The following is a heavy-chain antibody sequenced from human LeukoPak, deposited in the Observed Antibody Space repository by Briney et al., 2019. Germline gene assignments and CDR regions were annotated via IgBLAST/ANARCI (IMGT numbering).Heavy chain of an antibody. D-gene: IGHD2-2*01. CDR1: GGSISSYY. J-gene: IGHJ6*02. CDR2: IYDSGST. V-gene: IGHV4-59*01. Sequence: SETLSLTCTVAGGSISSYYWSWIRQPPGKGLEWIGYIYDSGSTNYNPSLKSRVTISVDTSKNQFSLKLSSVTAADTAVYYCARVGGTNYYYYGMDVWGQGTTVTVSS. CDR3: ARVGGTNYYYYGMDV.